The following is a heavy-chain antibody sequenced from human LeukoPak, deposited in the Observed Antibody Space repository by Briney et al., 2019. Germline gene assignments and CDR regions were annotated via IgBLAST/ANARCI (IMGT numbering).Heavy chain of an antibody. CDR2: ITYDGRQI. D-gene: IGHD3-10*01. J-gene: IGHJ4*02. V-gene: IGHV3-33*08. CDR3: ARGNYASGSYPN. CDR1: RFTFRSYA. Sequence: PGGSLRLSCAASRFTFRSYAMHWVRQAPGKGLEWAAVITYDGRQIYYADSVKGRFTISRDNSRNTLHLQMNSLRADDTAVYHCARGNYASGSYPNWGQGTLVTVSS.